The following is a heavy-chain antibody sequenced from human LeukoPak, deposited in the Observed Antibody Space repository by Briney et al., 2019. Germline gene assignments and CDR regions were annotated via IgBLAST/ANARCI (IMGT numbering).Heavy chain of an antibody. CDR1: GGSISSSSYY. Sequence: ASETLSLTRTVSGGSISSSSYYWGWIRPPPGEGLVWFGSIYYSESTYYHPSLQSRVPICVYTSKNQFSPKLGSVTAADTAVYYCARLLYHYDSSGYYSYDDYYYMDVWGKGTTVTVSS. V-gene: IGHV4-39*01. CDR2: IYYSEST. J-gene: IGHJ6*03. D-gene: IGHD3-22*01. CDR3: ARLLYHYDSSGYYSYDDYYYMDV.